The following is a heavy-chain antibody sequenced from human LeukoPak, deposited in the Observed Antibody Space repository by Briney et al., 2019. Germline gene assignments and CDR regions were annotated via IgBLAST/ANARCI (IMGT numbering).Heavy chain of an antibody. J-gene: IGHJ4*02. CDR1: GLTFSDCW. CDR3: AKYGGYAFFD. D-gene: IGHD4-23*01. V-gene: IGHV3-7*01. CDR2: IKPDGSER. Sequence: PGGSLRLSCAASGLTFSDCWMSWVRQAPGKGLEWVANIKPDGSERAYVDSLRGRFTISRDNAKNSLFLQMNSLRVEDTAVYYCAKYGGYAFFDWGQGTLVTVSS.